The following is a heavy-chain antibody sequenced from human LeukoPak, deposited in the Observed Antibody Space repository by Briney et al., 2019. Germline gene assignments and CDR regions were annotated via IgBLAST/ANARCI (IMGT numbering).Heavy chain of an antibody. CDR1: GYTFTGYY. V-gene: IGHV1-2*02. CDR3: ARGYCSSTSCHKYYYMDV. CDR2: INPNSGDT. J-gene: IGHJ6*03. Sequence: ASVKVSCKASGYTFTGYYMHWVRQAPGQGLEWMGWINPNSGDTNYAQKFQGRVTMTRDTSISTAYMELSRLRSDDTAVYYCARGYCSSTSCHKYYYMDVWGKGTTVTVSS. D-gene: IGHD2-2*02.